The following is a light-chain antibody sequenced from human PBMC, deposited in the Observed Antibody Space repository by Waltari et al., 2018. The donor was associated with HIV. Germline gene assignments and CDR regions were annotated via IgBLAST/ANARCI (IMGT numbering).Light chain of an antibody. V-gene: IGLV1-44*01. CDR2: SNN. J-gene: IGLJ3*02. CDR1: SSNIGSNT. Sequence: QSVLTQPPSASGTPGQRVTISCSGSSSNIGSNTVNWYQQLPGTAPKVLLYSNNQRPSGVPDRFSSSKSGTSASLAISGLQSEDEADYYCAAWDDSLGGVVFGGGTKLTVL. CDR3: AAWDDSLGGVV.